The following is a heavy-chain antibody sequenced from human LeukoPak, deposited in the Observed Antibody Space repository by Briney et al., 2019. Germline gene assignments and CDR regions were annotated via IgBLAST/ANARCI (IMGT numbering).Heavy chain of an antibody. Sequence: GASVKVSCKASGGTFSSYAISWVRQAPGQGLEWMGGIIPIFGTANYAQKFQGRVTITTDESTSTAYMELSSLRSEDTAVYYCARGQWIAAAGQEQEDYYYYYMDVWGKGTTVTVSS. CDR3: ARGQWIAAAGQEQEDYYYYYMDV. J-gene: IGHJ6*03. D-gene: IGHD6-13*01. CDR1: GGTFSSYA. V-gene: IGHV1-69*05. CDR2: IIPIFGTA.